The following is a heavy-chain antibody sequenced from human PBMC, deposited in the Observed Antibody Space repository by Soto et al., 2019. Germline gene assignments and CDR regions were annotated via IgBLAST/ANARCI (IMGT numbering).Heavy chain of an antibody. Sequence: GGSLRLSCAASGFTFSSYAMSWVRQAPGKGLEWVSAISGSGGSTYYADSVKGRFTISRDNSKNTLYLQMNSLRAEDTAVYYCAKADPLRFLEWLSTKFDYWGQGTLVTVSS. CDR1: GFTFSSYA. D-gene: IGHD3-3*01. J-gene: IGHJ4*02. CDR3: AKADPLRFLEWLSTKFDY. CDR2: ISGSGGST. V-gene: IGHV3-23*01.